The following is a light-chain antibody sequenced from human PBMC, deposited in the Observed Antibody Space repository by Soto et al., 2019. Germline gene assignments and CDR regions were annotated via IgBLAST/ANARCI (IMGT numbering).Light chain of an antibody. Sequence: EIVLTQSPGTLSLSPGERATLSCRASQTVTKLAWYQQQPGQAPRLLIYAASNRATGIPVRFSGSGSGTEFTLTITSLQSEDSAVYYCQEYNYWHPITFGGGTKVEIK. V-gene: IGKV3D-15*01. CDR2: AAS. CDR1: QTVTK. CDR3: QEYNYWHPIT. J-gene: IGKJ4*01.